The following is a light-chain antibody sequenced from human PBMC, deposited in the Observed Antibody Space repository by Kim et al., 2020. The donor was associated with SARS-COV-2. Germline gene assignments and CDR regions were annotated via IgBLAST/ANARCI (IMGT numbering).Light chain of an antibody. J-gene: IGKJ1*01. Sequence: DIQMTQSPSTLSASVGDRVTITCRASQSVSSWLAWYQQKPGKAPKLLIYKASTLEGGVPSRFSGRGSGTEFTLTISSLQPDDFATYYCQQYNSYSWTFGQGTKVEIK. CDR2: KAS. V-gene: IGKV1-5*03. CDR3: QQYNSYSWT. CDR1: QSVSSW.